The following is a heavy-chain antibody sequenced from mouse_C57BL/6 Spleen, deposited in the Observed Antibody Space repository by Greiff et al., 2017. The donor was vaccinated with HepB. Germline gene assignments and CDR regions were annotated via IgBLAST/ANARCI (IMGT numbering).Heavy chain of an antibody. CDR3: ARVDSGAMDY. V-gene: IGHV5-4*03. D-gene: IGHD3-1*01. CDR1: GFTFSSYA. J-gene: IGHJ4*01. Sequence: EVKLMESGGGLVKPGGSLKLSCAASGFTFSSYAMSWVRQTPEKRLEWVATISDGGSYTYYPDNVKGRFTISRDNAKNNLYLQMSHLKSEDTAMYYCARVDSGAMDYWGQGTSVTVSS. CDR2: ISDGGSYT.